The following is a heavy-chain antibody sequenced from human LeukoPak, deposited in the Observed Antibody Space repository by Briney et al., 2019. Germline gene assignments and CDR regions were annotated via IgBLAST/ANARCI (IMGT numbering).Heavy chain of an antibody. J-gene: IGHJ2*01. CDR1: GGSISSYY. CDR3: ARRPDGNDCYFDL. Sequence: PSETLSLTCTVSGGSISSYYWSWIRQPPGKGLEWIGYIYYGGSTNYNPSLKSRVTISVDTSKNQFSLKLSSVTAADTAVYYCARRPDGNDCYFDLWGRGTLVTVSS. D-gene: IGHD4-23*01. V-gene: IGHV4-59*08. CDR2: IYYGGST.